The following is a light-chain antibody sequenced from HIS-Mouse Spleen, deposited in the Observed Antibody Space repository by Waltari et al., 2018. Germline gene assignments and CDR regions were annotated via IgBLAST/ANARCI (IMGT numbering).Light chain of an antibody. J-gene: IGKJ2*01. Sequence: EIVLTQSPGTLSLSPGERATLSCRASQSVSSSYLAWYQQKPGQAPRLLIYGASSRATGIPDRFSGSGSGTDFTLTISRLEPEDFAVYYRQQYGSSPPYTFGQGTKPEIK. CDR1: QSVSSSY. V-gene: IGKV3-20*01. CDR2: GAS. CDR3: QQYGSSPPYT.